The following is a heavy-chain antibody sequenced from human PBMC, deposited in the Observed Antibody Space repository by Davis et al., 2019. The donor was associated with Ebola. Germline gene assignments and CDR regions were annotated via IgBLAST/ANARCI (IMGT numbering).Heavy chain of an antibody. V-gene: IGHV3-66*01. J-gene: IGHJ4*02. CDR1: QYDVGSNF. Sequence: GESLKISCLASQYDVGSNFLSWVRQAPGKGLEWISLITNTGETYYKESVRGRFTISRDNSKNTLYLQMNSLRAEDTAVYYCARDLGEELYTTLDYWGQGTLVTVSS. CDR2: ITNTGET. CDR3: ARDLGEELYTTLDY. D-gene: IGHD3-10*01.